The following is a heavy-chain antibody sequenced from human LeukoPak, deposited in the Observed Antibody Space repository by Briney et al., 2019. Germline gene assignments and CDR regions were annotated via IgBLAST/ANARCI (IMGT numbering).Heavy chain of an antibody. CDR1: GFTFSSYG. Sequence: GRSLRLSCAASGFTFSSYGMHWVRQAPGKGLEWVAVISYDGSNKYYADSVKGRFTISRDNSKNTLYLQMNSLRAEDTAVYYCAKDGEMATITRVNYFDYWGQGTLVTVSS. CDR2: ISYDGSNK. CDR3: AKDGEMATITRVNYFDY. V-gene: IGHV3-30*18. J-gene: IGHJ4*02. D-gene: IGHD5-24*01.